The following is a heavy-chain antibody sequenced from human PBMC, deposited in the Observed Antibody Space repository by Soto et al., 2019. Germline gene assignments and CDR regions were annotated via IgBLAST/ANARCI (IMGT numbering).Heavy chain of an antibody. CDR2: IIPIFGTA. V-gene: IGHV1-69*06. Sequence: QVQLVQSGAEVKKPGSSVKVSCKASGGTFINYAISWVRQAPGQGLEWMGGIIPIFGTANYAQTFQGRVTITADKSTSTAYMELSSLSSEDTAVYYCARDMTTVTTNYSYAMDVWGQGTTVTVSS. J-gene: IGHJ6*02. CDR3: ARDMTTVTTNYSYAMDV. D-gene: IGHD4-4*01. CDR1: GGTFINYA.